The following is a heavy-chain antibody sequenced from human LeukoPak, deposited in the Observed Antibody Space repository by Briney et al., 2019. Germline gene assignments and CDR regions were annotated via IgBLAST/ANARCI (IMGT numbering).Heavy chain of an antibody. J-gene: IGHJ4*02. D-gene: IGHD4-17*01. CDR2: IYYSGST. V-gene: IGHV4-59*01. Sequence: AETLSLTCTVSGGSISSYYWSWIRQPPGKGLEWIGHIYYSGSTNYNPSLKSRVTISVDTNKNQFSLQLSSGTAADTAVYYCARDPYGDYYFDYWGQGTLVTVSS. CDR1: GGSISSYY. CDR3: ARDPYGDYYFDY.